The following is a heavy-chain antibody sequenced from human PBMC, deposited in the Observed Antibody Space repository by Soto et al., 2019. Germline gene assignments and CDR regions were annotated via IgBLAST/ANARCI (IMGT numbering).Heavy chain of an antibody. Sequence: PGGSLRLSCAASGFTFTDYYMSSIRQAPWKGLEWVSYISSSSSYTNYADSGKGRVTISRDNAKNSLYLQMNSLRAEDTAVYYCARGRGRSFYYYAGREGWGKVTTVTVSS. V-gene: IGHV3-11*06. CDR1: GFTFTDYY. CDR3: ARGRGRSFYYYAGREG. CDR2: ISSSSSYT. J-gene: IGHJ6*04. D-gene: IGHD3-16*01.